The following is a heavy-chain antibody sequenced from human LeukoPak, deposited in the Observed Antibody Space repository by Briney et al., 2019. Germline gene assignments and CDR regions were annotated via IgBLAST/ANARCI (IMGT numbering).Heavy chain of an antibody. D-gene: IGHD6-25*01. CDR3: ARSSGTGTFSY. J-gene: IGHJ4*02. CDR1: GDSVSSSSYY. Sequence: TPSETLSLTCTVSGDSVSSSSYYWDWIRQPPGKGLEWIGSTSSDGNTHYNTSLKSRVTMSVDTSKNQFSLKLTSVTAADTAVYFCARSSGTGTFSYWGQGTLVTVSS. V-gene: IGHV4-39*01. CDR2: TSSDGNT.